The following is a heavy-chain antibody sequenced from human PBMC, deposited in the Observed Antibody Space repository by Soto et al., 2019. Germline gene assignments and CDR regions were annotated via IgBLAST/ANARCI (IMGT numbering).Heavy chain of an antibody. CDR1: GGSIINYY. CDR2: VFHNGNT. D-gene: IGHD3-10*01. Sequence: PSETLCLTCTVSGGSIINYYWSWIRQSPGKGLEWIGYVFHNGNTNYNPSLKSRVTISVDTSNNQFSLKLTSVTAADTAVYYCARDGSGNDFWDGPWYFDYWGQGTLVTVSS. J-gene: IGHJ4*02. V-gene: IGHV4-59*01. CDR3: ARDGSGNDFWDGPWYFDY.